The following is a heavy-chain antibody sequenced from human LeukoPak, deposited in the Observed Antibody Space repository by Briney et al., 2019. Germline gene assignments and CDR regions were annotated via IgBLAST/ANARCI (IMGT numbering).Heavy chain of an antibody. CDR1: GGSISSYY. J-gene: IGHJ4*02. V-gene: IGHV4-59*01. D-gene: IGHD2/OR15-2a*01. CDR2: IYYSGST. Sequence: SETLSLTCTVSGGSISSYYWSWIRQPPGKGLEWIGYIYYSGSTNYNPSLKSRVTISVDTSKNQFSLKLSSVTAADTAVYYCARDPFLAGYFDYWGQGTLVTASS. CDR3: ARDPFLAGYFDY.